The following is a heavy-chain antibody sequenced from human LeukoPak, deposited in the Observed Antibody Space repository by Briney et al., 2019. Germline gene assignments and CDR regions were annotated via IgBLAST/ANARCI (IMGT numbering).Heavy chain of an antibody. CDR2: ISTSSSDT. CDR3: ASLVRQFTGAFDI. V-gene: IGHV3-11*03. D-gene: IGHD3-10*01. Sequence: KPGGSLRLSCAASGFSFSDYYMTWIRQAPGKGLEWLTYISTSSSDTRYADSVKGRFTISRDDAKKSLYLQMDRLRAEDTALYYCASLVRQFTGAFDIWGQGTMVTVSS. CDR1: GFSFSDYY. J-gene: IGHJ3*02.